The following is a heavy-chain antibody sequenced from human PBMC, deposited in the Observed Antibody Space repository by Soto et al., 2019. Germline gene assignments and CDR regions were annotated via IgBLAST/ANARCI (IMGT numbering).Heavy chain of an antibody. Sequence: ETLSLTCTVSGGSISSYCWSWIRQPPGKGLEWIGYIYYSGSTNYNPSLKSRVTISVDTSKNQFSLKLSSVTAADTAVYYCARCLYSSSKEWFDPWGQGTLVTVSS. J-gene: IGHJ5*02. CDR2: IYYSGST. D-gene: IGHD6-13*01. V-gene: IGHV4-59*01. CDR1: GGSISSYC. CDR3: ARCLYSSSKEWFDP.